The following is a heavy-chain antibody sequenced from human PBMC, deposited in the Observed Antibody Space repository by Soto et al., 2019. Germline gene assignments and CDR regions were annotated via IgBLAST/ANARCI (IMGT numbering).Heavy chain of an antibody. CDR2: ISYDGSNK. CDR1: GFTFSSYA. J-gene: IGHJ4*02. Sequence: QVQLVESGGGVVQPGRPLRLSCAASGFTFSSYAMHWVRQAPGKGLEWVAVISYDGSNKYYADSVKGRFTISRDNSKNTLYLQMNSLRAEDTAVYYCARDGRDGYKNQFDYWGQGTLVTVSS. D-gene: IGHD5-12*01. V-gene: IGHV3-30-3*01. CDR3: ARDGRDGYKNQFDY.